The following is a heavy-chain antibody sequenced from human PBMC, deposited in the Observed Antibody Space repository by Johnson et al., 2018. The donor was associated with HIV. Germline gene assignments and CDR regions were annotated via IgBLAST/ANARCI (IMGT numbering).Heavy chain of an antibody. D-gene: IGHD7-27*01. V-gene: IGHV3-30*02. Sequence: QVQLVESGGGVVQPGGSLRLSCAASGFTFSSYGMHWVRQAPGKGLEWVAFIRYDGSNKYYVDSVKGRFTISRDNSKNTLYLQMNSLRAEDTAVYYCARDKANWGPSRDVGAFDIWGQGTMVTVAS. J-gene: IGHJ3*02. CDR3: ARDKANWGPSRDVGAFDI. CDR2: IRYDGSNK. CDR1: GFTFSSYG.